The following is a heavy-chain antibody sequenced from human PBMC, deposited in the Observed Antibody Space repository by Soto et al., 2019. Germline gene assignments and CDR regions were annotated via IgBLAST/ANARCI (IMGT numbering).Heavy chain of an antibody. J-gene: IGHJ4*02. D-gene: IGHD3-22*01. Sequence: EVQLVESGGGLVKPGGSLRLSCAASGFTFSSYSMNWVRQAPGKGLEWVSSISSSSSYIYYADSVKGRFTISRDNAKNSLYLQMNSLRAEDTAVYYCARERVIANYFDYWGQGTLVTVSS. CDR2: ISSSSSYI. V-gene: IGHV3-21*01. CDR3: ARERVIANYFDY. CDR1: GFTFSSYS.